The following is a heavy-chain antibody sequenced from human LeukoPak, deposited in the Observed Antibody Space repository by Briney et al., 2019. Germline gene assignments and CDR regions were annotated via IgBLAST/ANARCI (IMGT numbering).Heavy chain of an antibody. CDR3: ARDRHCANGVCHSPPGMDV. D-gene: IGHD2-8*01. Sequence: GGSLRLSCAASGFTFSSYGMHWVCQAPGKGLEWVADILFDGKNEHFADSVKGRFTISRDNSKNTMYLQINSLRAEDTAVYYCARDRHCANGVCHSPPGMDVWGQGTTVTVSS. V-gene: IGHV3-33*01. CDR1: GFTFSSYG. J-gene: IGHJ6*02. CDR2: ILFDGKNE.